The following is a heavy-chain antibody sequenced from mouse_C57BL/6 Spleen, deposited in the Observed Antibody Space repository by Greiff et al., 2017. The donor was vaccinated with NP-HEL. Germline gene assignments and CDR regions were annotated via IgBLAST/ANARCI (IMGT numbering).Heavy chain of an antibody. Sequence: EVKLMESGGGLVKPGGSLKLSCAASGFTFSDYGMHWVRQAPEKGLEWVAYISSGSSTIYYADTVKGRFTISRDNAKNTLFLQMTSLRSEDTAMYYCARAGTRFAYWGQGTLVTVSA. CDR3: ARAGTRFAY. D-gene: IGHD4-1*01. J-gene: IGHJ3*01. CDR2: ISSGSSTI. V-gene: IGHV5-17*01. CDR1: GFTFSDYG.